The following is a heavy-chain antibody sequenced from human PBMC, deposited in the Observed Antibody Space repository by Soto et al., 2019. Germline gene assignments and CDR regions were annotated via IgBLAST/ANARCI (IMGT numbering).Heavy chain of an antibody. D-gene: IGHD3-3*01. CDR3: ARDLITIFGVVIIYYYGMDV. CDR2: IKQDGSEK. V-gene: IGHV3-7*01. CDR1: GFTFSSYW. J-gene: IGHJ6*02. Sequence: QPGGSLRLSCAASGFTFSSYWMSWVRQAPGKGLEWVANIKQDGSEKYYVDSVKGRFTISRDNAKNSLYLQMNSLRAEDTAVYYCARDLITIFGVVIIYYYGMDVWGQGTTVTVSS.